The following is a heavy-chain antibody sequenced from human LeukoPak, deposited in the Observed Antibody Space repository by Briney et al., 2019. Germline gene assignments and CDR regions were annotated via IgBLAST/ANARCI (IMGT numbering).Heavy chain of an antibody. J-gene: IGHJ4*02. CDR1: GGSISSYY. D-gene: IGHD3-22*01. Sequence: SETLSLTCSVSGGSISSYYWSWIRQPPGKGLEWIGYIYYSGSTNYNPSLKSRVTISADTSKNQFSLKLSSVTAADTAVYYCARGSPHYYDSSGYYSNWGQGTLVTVSS. V-gene: IGHV4-59*01. CDR3: ARGSPHYYDSSGYYSN. CDR2: IYYSGST.